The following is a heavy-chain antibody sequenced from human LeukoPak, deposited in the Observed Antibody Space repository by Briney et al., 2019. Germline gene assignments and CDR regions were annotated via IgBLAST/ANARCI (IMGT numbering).Heavy chain of an antibody. CDR3: ARRYYDSGNYYTIDY. V-gene: IGHV4-34*01. J-gene: IGHJ4*02. CDR2: IDHSGSA. D-gene: IGHD3-10*01. CDR1: GKSFSDYS. Sequence: SETLSLTCAVYGKSFSDYSWIWVRQPPGKGLEWIREIDHSGSANYNPSLKSRVTISVHTSKNQFSLRLSSVTAADTAIYYCARRYYDSGNYYTIDYWGQGTLVTVSS.